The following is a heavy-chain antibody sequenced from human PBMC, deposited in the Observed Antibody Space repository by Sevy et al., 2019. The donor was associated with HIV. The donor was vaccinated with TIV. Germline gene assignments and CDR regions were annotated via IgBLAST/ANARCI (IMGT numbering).Heavy chain of an antibody. J-gene: IGHJ4*02. Sequence: GGSLRLSCAASGFTFDDYAMHWVRQAPGKGLEWVSGISWNSGSKGYADSVKGRFTISRDNAKNSLYLQMNSLRAEDTALYYCAKDMGSYSSGFQADYWGQGTLVTVSS. CDR2: ISWNSGSK. CDR3: AKDMGSYSSGFQADY. D-gene: IGHD6-19*01. V-gene: IGHV3-9*01. CDR1: GFTFDDYA.